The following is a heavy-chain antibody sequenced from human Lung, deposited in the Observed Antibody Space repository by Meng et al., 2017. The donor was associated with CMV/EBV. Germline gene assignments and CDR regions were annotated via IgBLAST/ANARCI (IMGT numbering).Heavy chain of an antibody. CDR2: INHSGST. Sequence: GSXRLXCAVYGGSFSGYYWSWIRQPPGKGLEWIGEINHSGSTNYNPSLKSRVTISVDTSKNQFSLKLSSVTAADTAVYYCARRLRFLEWLLYLGWFDPXGQGXLVTVSS. CDR1: GGSFSGYY. D-gene: IGHD3-3*01. J-gene: IGHJ5*02. V-gene: IGHV4-34*01. CDR3: ARRLRFLEWLLYLGWFDP.